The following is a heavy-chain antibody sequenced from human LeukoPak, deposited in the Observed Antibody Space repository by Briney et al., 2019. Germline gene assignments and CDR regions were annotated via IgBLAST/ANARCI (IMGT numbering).Heavy chain of an antibody. Sequence: KPSETLFLTCAVSGYSISSGYYWGRIRQPPGKGLEWIGSIYHSGSTYYNPSLKSRVTISVDTSKNQFSLKLSSVTAADTAVYYCARQYCSSTSCLDDFDYWGQGTLVTVSS. D-gene: IGHD2-2*01. CDR1: GYSISSGYY. CDR3: ARQYCSSTSCLDDFDY. CDR2: IYHSGST. V-gene: IGHV4-38-2*01. J-gene: IGHJ4*02.